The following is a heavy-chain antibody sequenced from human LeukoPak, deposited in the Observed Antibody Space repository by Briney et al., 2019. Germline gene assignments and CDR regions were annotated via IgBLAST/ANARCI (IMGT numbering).Heavy chain of an antibody. J-gene: IGHJ4*02. Sequence: VASVKASCKASGGIFSSYAINWVRQAPGQGLEWMGRIIPIFGSANYAQKFQGRVTITADKSTRTAYMELSSLRSEDTALYYCAKGSRLREGGSYRFWGQGTLVTVSS. V-gene: IGHV1-69*06. CDR2: IIPIFGSA. CDR1: GGIFSSYA. D-gene: IGHD3-16*02. CDR3: AKGSRLREGGSYRF.